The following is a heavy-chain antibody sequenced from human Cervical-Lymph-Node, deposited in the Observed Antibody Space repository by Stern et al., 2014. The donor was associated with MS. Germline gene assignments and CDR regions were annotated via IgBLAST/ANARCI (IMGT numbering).Heavy chain of an antibody. CDR3: AGSITIFGVGDGMDV. CDR1: GFTFSSYG. V-gene: IGHV3-33*01. CDR2: IWYDGSNK. Sequence: QVQLVQSGGGVVQPGRSLRLSCAASGFTFSSYGMHWVRQAPGKGLEWVAVIWYDGSNKYYADSVKGRFTISRDNSKNTLYLQMNSLRAEDTAVYYCAGSITIFGVGDGMDVWGQGTTVTVSS. J-gene: IGHJ6*02. D-gene: IGHD3-3*01.